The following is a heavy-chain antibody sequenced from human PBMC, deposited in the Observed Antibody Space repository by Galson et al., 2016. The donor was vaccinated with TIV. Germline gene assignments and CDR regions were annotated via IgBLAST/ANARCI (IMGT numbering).Heavy chain of an antibody. V-gene: IGHV2-5*02. CDR3: ANSIAARPIFHD. CDR1: GFSLSTSAVG. D-gene: IGHD6-6*01. Sequence: PALVKPTQTLTLTCTFSGFSLSTSAVGVGWIRQPPGKALEWLALIYWDDEKHYSPSLRSRLTIPKDTFKNQVVLTMTDLDPVDTATYYCANSIAARPIFHDWGRGTQVTVSS. CDR2: IYWDDEK. J-gene: IGHJ4*02.